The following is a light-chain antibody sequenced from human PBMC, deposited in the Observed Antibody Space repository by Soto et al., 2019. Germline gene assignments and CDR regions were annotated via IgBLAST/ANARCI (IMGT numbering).Light chain of an antibody. Sequence: QSELTQPASVSGSPGQSITISCTGTSSDIGGYNFVSWYQHHPGKAPKLLIHDVSNRPSGVSSRFSGSKSGNTASLTISGLQAEDEADYYCNSYRTVSTYVFGTGTKLTVL. CDR2: DVS. CDR1: SSDIGGYNF. J-gene: IGLJ1*01. V-gene: IGLV2-14*03. CDR3: NSYRTVSTYV.